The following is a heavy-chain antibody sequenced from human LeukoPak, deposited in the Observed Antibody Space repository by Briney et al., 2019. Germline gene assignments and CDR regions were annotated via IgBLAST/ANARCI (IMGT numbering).Heavy chain of an antibody. Sequence: SAKVSCKASGGTFSSYAISWVRQAPGQGLEWMGGIIPIFGTANYAQKFQGRVTITADESTSTAYMELSSLRSEDTAVYYCARVSPSGYCSSTSCYGWFDPWGQGTLVTVSS. CDR2: IIPIFGTA. J-gene: IGHJ5*02. V-gene: IGHV1-69*13. CDR3: ARVSPSGYCSSTSCYGWFDP. CDR1: GGTFSSYA. D-gene: IGHD2-2*01.